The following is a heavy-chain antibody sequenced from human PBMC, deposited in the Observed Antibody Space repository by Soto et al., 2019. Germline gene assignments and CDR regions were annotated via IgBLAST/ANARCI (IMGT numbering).Heavy chain of an antibody. D-gene: IGHD1-26*01. CDR1: GFTFSSYA. V-gene: IGHV3-23*01. CDR2: IIGSAGNA. Sequence: XGSLRLSCAASGFTFSSYAMSWVRQAPGKGLEWVSTIIGSAGNAYYADSVKGRFSISRDNSKNTLRLQMNSLRADDTAVYYCAKDGASGSYPPYYYFGMDVWGQGTTATVSS. CDR3: AKDGASGSYPPYYYFGMDV. J-gene: IGHJ6*02.